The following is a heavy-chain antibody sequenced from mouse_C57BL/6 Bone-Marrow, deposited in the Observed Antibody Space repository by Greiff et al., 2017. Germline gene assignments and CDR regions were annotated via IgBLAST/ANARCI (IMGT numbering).Heavy chain of an antibody. Sequence: EVQGVESGAELVRPGASVKLSCTASGFNIKDDYMHWVKQRPEQGLEWIGWIDPENGDTEYASKFQGKATITADTSSNTAYLQLSSLTSEDTAVYYCTTGGDYGPFAYWGQGTLVTVSA. CDR1: GFNIKDDY. CDR2: IDPENGDT. J-gene: IGHJ3*01. V-gene: IGHV14-4*01. D-gene: IGHD2-4*01. CDR3: TTGGDYGPFAY.